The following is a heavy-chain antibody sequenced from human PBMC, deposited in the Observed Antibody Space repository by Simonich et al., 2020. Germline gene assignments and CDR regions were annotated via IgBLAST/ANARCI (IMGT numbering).Heavy chain of an antibody. CDR1: GYTFTGYY. D-gene: IGHD7-27*01. Sequence: QVQLVQSGAEVKKSGASVKVSCKASGYTFTGYYMHWVRQAPGQGLEWSGEYNPTSGGTNYEQKFQGRVTMTRDTSISTAYMELSRLRSDDTAVYYWARGALTGDYYYMDVWGKGTTVTVSS. CDR3: ARGALTGDYYYMDV. CDR2: YNPTSGGT. J-gene: IGHJ6*03. V-gene: IGHV1-2*02.